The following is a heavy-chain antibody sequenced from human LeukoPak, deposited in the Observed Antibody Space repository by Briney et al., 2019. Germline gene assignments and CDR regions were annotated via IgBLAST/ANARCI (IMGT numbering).Heavy chain of an antibody. D-gene: IGHD2-21*01. J-gene: IGHJ5*02. V-gene: IGHV1-2*02. CDR1: GYSFTDYY. CDR3: ARADRLHGGPYLIGP. Sequence: ASVKVSCKTSGYSFTDYYMHWLRQAPGQGLEWMGWINPNSGGTSSAQKFQGRVTMTRDTSISTVYMEVSWLTSDDTAIYYCARADRLHGGPYLIGPWGQGTLVTVSS. CDR2: INPNSGGT.